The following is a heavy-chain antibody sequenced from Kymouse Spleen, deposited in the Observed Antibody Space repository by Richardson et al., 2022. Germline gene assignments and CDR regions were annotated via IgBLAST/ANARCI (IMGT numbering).Heavy chain of an antibody. CDR3: ARGRKTYYYGSGSYYNDNWFDP. J-gene: IGHJ5*02. D-gene: IGHD3-10*01. CDR1: GGSFSGYY. CDR2: INHSGST. V-gene: IGHV4-34*01. Sequence: QVQLQQWGAGLLKPSETLSLTCAVYGGSFSGYYWSWIRQPPGKGLEWIGEINHSGSTNYNPSLKSRVTISVDTSKNQFSLKLSSVTAADTAVYYCARGRKTYYYGSGSYYNDNWFDPWGQGTLVTVSS.